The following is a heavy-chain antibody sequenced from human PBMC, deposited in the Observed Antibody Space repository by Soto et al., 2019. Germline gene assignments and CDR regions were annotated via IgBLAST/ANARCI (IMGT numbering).Heavy chain of an antibody. J-gene: IGHJ4*02. Sequence: ASVKVSCKASGYTFTSYGISWVRQAPGQGLEWMGWISAYNGNTNYAQKLQGRVTMTTDTSTSTAYMELRSLRSDDTAVYYCARPQEDSSSSPTLLFDYWSQGTLVTVSS. CDR3: ARPQEDSSSSPTLLFDY. D-gene: IGHD6-13*01. V-gene: IGHV1-18*04. CDR1: GYTFTSYG. CDR2: ISAYNGNT.